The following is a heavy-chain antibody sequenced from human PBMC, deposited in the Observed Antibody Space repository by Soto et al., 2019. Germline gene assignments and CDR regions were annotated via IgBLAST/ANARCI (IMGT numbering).Heavy chain of an antibody. CDR1: GFTFSNAW. D-gene: IGHD6-6*01. CDR3: TTDSRSSSSWGYFQH. V-gene: IGHV3-15*01. Sequence: GGSLRLSCAASGFTFSNAWMSWVRQAPGKGLEWVGRIKSKTDGGTTDYAAPVKGRFTISRDDSKNTLYLQMNSLKTDDTAVYYCTTDSRSSSSWGYFQHWVQGTLVPVSS. CDR2: IKSKTDGGTT. J-gene: IGHJ1*01.